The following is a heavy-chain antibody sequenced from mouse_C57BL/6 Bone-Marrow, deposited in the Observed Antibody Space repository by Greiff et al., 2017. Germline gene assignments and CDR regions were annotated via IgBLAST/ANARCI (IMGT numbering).Heavy chain of an antibody. D-gene: IGHD2-3*01. CDR2: IDPEIGDT. J-gene: IGHJ2*01. V-gene: IGHV14-4*01. CDR1: GFNIKDDY. CDR3: SSFDGNYFDF. Sequence: VQLKESGAELVRPGASVKLSCTASGFNIKDDYIHWVKQRPEQGLEWIGWIDPEIGDTEYASKFQGKYTITSDTSSNTAYLQLSSLASEDTAVYYCSSFDGNYFDFWGQGTPLTVAS.